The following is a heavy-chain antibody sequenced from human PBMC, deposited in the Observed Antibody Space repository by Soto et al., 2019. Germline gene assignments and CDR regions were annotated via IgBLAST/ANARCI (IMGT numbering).Heavy chain of an antibody. CDR1: GFTFSDYY. CDR2: ITSSASSI. CDR3: ASEGPDYGDRYWYFDL. J-gene: IGHJ2*01. V-gene: IGHV3-11*01. D-gene: IGHD4-17*01. Sequence: QVQLVESGGGLVKPGGSLRLSCAASGFTFSDYYMSWVRQAPGKGLEWVSYITSSASSIYYADSVKGRFTISRDNAKNSPCMQMNRLRAEDTVVYYCASEGPDYGDRYWYFDLWGRGTMVTVSS.